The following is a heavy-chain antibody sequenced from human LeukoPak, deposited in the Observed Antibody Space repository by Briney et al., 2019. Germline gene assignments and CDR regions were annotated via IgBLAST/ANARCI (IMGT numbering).Heavy chain of an antibody. Sequence: PGGSLRLSCADSRLTFSRYGMHWVRQAPGKGLEWVAFIRYDGSIEYYADSVKGRFTISRDNSKNTLDLQMKSLRVEDTAIYYCAKEPLDCTNGVCYTGGFDNWGQGTLVTISS. CDR2: IRYDGSIE. J-gene: IGHJ4*02. V-gene: IGHV3-30*02. D-gene: IGHD2-8*01. CDR1: RLTFSRYG. CDR3: AKEPLDCTNGVCYTGGFDN.